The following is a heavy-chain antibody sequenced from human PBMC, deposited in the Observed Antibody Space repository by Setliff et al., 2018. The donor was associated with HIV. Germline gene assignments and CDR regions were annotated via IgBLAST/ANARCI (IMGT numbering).Heavy chain of an antibody. D-gene: IGHD6-13*01. V-gene: IGHV4-4*09. CDR3: ASSPGIAAAGRRSPFDF. Sequence: SETLSLTCNVSGGSISNYYWSWIRQPPGKGLEWIGYIYASGYTNYNPSRKSRVTITVDTSKNLFSLKLTSVTAADTAVYYCASSPGIAAAGRRSPFDFWGQGTLVTVSS. J-gene: IGHJ4*02. CDR1: GGSISNYY. CDR2: IYASGYT.